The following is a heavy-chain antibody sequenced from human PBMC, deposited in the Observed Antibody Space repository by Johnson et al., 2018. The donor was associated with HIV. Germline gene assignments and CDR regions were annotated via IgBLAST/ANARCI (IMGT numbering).Heavy chain of an antibody. Sequence: QVQLVESGGGVVQPGGSLRLSCAASGFPFSSYGMHWVRQAPGKGLEWVAAMWYDGSNKYYADSVKGRFTISRDNSKNTVYLQMNSLRAEDTAVYYCARVALTVAGIAFDTLDVWGQGTMVIVSS. CDR1: GFPFSSYG. V-gene: IGHV3-33*01. J-gene: IGHJ3*01. CDR3: ARVALTVAGIAFDTLDV. D-gene: IGHD6-19*01. CDR2: MWYDGSNK.